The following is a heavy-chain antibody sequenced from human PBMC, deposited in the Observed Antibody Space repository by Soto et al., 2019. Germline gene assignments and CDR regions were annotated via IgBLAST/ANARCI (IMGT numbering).Heavy chain of an antibody. CDR1: GGSISSYY. CDR3: ARVGSYCSGGSCYFDH. D-gene: IGHD2-15*01. CDR2: IYYSGST. J-gene: IGHJ4*02. V-gene: IGHV4-59*01. Sequence: QVQLQESGPGLVKPSETLSLTCTVSGGSISSYYWSWIRQPPGKGLEWIGYIYYSGSTNYNPSLKSRVTISVDTSKNRFSLKLSSVTAADTAVYYCARVGSYCSGGSCYFDHWGQGTLVTVSS.